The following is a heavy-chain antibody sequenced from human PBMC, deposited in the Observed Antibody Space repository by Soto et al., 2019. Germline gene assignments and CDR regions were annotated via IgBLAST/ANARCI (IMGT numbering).Heavy chain of an antibody. CDR3: ARDSQQGSGWYLLDY. CDR2: IYYSGST. CDR1: GGSISSYY. Sequence: QVQLQESGPGLVKPSETLSLTCTVSGGSISSYYWSWIRQPPGKGLEWIGYIYYSGSTNYNPSLKSRVTISVDTSKNQFSLKLSSVTAADTAVYYCARDSQQGSGWYLLDYWGQGTLVTVSS. D-gene: IGHD6-19*01. J-gene: IGHJ4*02. V-gene: IGHV4-59*01.